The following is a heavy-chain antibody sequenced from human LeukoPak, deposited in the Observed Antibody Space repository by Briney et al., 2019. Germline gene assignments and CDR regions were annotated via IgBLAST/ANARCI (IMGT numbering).Heavy chain of an antibody. CDR1: GFTFSSYA. Sequence: PGGSLRLSCAASGFTFSSYAMSWVRQAPGKGLEWVSGISLIGGSTYYADSVKGRFTISRDNSMNTLYLQMNSLSAKDTAVYYCAKDRDCSSTTCSRYFDNWGQGTLVTVSS. J-gene: IGHJ4*02. D-gene: IGHD2-2*01. CDR3: AKDRDCSSTTCSRYFDN. CDR2: ISLIGGST. V-gene: IGHV3-23*01.